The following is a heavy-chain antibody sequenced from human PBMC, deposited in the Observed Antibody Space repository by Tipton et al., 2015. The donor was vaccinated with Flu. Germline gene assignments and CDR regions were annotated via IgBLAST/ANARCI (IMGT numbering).Heavy chain of an antibody. Sequence: LRLSCTVSGGSISSYYWSWIRQPPGKGLEWIGYIYYSGSTNYNPSLKSRVTISVDTSKNQFSLKLSSVTAADTAVYYCARETSGYSYADNWGQGTLVTVSS. D-gene: IGHD5-18*01. CDR3: ARETSGYSYADN. J-gene: IGHJ4*02. V-gene: IGHV4-59*01. CDR1: GGSISSYY. CDR2: IYYSGST.